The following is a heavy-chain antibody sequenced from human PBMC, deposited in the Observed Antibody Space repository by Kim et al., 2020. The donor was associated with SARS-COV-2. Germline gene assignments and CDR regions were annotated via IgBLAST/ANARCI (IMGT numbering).Heavy chain of an antibody. CDR3: AKDDRITGINYYYYGMDV. J-gene: IGHJ6*02. V-gene: IGHV3-30*18. CDR2: ISYDGSNK. Sequence: GGSLRLSCAASGFTFSSYGMHWVRQAPGKGLEWVSVISYDGSNKYYADSVKGRFTISRDNSKNTLYLQMNSLRAEDTAVYYCAKDDRITGINYYYYGMDVWGQGTTVTVSS. CDR1: GFTFSSYG. D-gene: IGHD1-20*01.